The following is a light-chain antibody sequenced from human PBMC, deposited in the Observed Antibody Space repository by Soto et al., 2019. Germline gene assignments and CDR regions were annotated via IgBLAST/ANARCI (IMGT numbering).Light chain of an antibody. CDR2: EVS. Sequence: QSVLTQPASVSGSPGQSITISCTGTSSDVGGYDYVSWYQQHPGKAPKLMIYEVSNRPSGVSNRFSGSKSGNTASLTISGLQAEDAADYYCSSYTSSSSLLFGGGTKLTVL. CDR1: SSDVGGYDY. J-gene: IGLJ2*01. CDR3: SSYTSSSSLL. V-gene: IGLV2-14*01.